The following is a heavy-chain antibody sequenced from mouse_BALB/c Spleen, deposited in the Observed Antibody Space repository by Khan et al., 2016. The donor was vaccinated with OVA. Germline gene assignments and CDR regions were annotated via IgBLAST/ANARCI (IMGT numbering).Heavy chain of an antibody. D-gene: IGHD1-2*01. CDR2: IWGGGST. CDR3: ARDRRDIHGGFAY. V-gene: IGHV2-6-7*01. J-gene: IGHJ3*01. CDR1: GFSLTHSG. Sequence: VQLQESGPGLVAPSQSLSITCTVSGFSLTHSGVHWVRQPPRKGLDWLGVIWGGGSTDYNSALKSRLSISKDTTQNQVFLKMNSLQTDDTARYYCARDRRDIHGGFAYWGQGTLVTVSA.